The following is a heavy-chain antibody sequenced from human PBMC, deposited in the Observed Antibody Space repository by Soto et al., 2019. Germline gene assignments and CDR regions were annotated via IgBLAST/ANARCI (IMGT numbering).Heavy chain of an antibody. CDR2: IDYSVTT. J-gene: IGHJ6*02. CDR1: GGSISTHY. V-gene: IGHV4-59*05. Sequence: PSETLSLTCTVSGGSISTHYWSWIRQPPGKGLEWIGSIDYSVTTYYNPSLKSRVTISVDTSKNQFSLKLTSVTAADTAVYYCARLDSGFGATMDVWGQGTTVTVSS. CDR3: ARLDSGFGATMDV. D-gene: IGHD3-10*01.